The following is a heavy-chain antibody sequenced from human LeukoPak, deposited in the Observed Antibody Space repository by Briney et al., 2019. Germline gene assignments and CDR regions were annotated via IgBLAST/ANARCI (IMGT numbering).Heavy chain of an antibody. Sequence: SETLSLTCTVSGGSISDSYYWGWIRQPPGKGLEWIGSIYFGGSTNYNPSLKSRVTISVDTSKNQFSLKLSSVTAADTAVYYCARHRCSGGSCYPMNWFDPWGQGTLVTVSS. D-gene: IGHD2-15*01. CDR3: ARHRCSGGSCYPMNWFDP. J-gene: IGHJ5*02. CDR1: GGSISDSYY. V-gene: IGHV4-39*01. CDR2: IYFGGST.